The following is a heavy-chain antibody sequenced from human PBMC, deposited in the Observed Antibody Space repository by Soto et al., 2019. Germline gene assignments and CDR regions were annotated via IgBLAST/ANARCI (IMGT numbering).Heavy chain of an antibody. Sequence: ASVKVSCKASGGTFSSYTISWVRQAPGQGLEWMGRIIPILGIANYAQKFQGRVTITADKSTSTAYMELSSLRSEDTAVYYCARDTRVSGSYDFDYWGQGTLVTVSS. CDR2: IIPILGIA. CDR3: ARDTRVSGSYDFDY. D-gene: IGHD1-26*01. V-gene: IGHV1-69*04. J-gene: IGHJ4*02. CDR1: GGTFSSYT.